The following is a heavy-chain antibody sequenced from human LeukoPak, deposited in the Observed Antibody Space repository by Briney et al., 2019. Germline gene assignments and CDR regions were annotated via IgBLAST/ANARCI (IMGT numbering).Heavy chain of an antibody. V-gene: IGHV3-48*03. CDR1: GFSFSSYE. Sequence: GGSLRLSCAASGFSFSSYEMNWVRQAPGQGLEWFSHSNRLGSTTYYADSVRGRFTISRDNAKNSLYLQMISLRAEDTAVYYCAREGHTTGWPPFDFWGQGTLVTVSS. CDR3: AREGHTTGWPPFDF. D-gene: IGHD2/OR15-2a*01. CDR2: SNRLGSTT. J-gene: IGHJ4*02.